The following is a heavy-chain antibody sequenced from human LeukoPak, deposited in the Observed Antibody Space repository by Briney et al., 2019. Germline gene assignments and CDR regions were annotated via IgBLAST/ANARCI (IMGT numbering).Heavy chain of an antibody. Sequence: SETLSLTCTVPGDSISSGPYYWGWIRQPPGKGLEWIGNIYYGENTYYNPSLKSRVTISIDTSNNQFYLKLSSLTAADTAVYYCARVGDIVVVPAAEDAFDIWGQGTMVTVSS. V-gene: IGHV4-39*01. CDR2: IYYGENT. CDR1: GDSISSGPYY. J-gene: IGHJ3*02. D-gene: IGHD2-2*01. CDR3: ARVGDIVVVPAAEDAFDI.